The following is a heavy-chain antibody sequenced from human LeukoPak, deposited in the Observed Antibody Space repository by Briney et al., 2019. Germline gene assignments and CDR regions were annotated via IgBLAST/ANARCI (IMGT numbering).Heavy chain of an antibody. CDR2: IYGGGST. J-gene: IGHJ4*02. Sequence: GGSLRLSCEASGVTVSSSFMSWVRQAPGKGLEWVSIIYGGGSTYYPDSVKGRFTISRDNSKNTLYLQVNSLRAEDTAVYFCVKGFVHPTYYFEYWGQGTLVTVSS. D-gene: IGHD3-10*01. CDR3: VKGFVHPTYYFEY. V-gene: IGHV3-53*01. CDR1: GVTVSSSF.